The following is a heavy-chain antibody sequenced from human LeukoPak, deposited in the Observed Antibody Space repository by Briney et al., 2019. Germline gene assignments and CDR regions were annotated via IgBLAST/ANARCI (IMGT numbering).Heavy chain of an antibody. Sequence: TSETLSLTCTVPGGSISSYYWSWIRQPAGKGLEWIGRIYTNGSTNYNPSLKSRVTMSVDTSKNQFSLKLSSVTAADTAVYYCARDLMVRVTGYYYGMDVWGQGTTVTVSS. V-gene: IGHV4-4*07. CDR3: ARDLMVRVTGYYYGMDV. CDR1: GGSISSYY. J-gene: IGHJ6*02. CDR2: IYTNGST. D-gene: IGHD3-10*01.